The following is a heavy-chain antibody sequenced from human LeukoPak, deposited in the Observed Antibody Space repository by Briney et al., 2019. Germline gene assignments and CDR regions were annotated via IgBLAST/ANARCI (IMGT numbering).Heavy chain of an antibody. CDR3: AKAHDDWNYVYFRH. D-gene: IGHD1-7*01. CDR2: IRGSGDDT. J-gene: IGHJ1*01. V-gene: IGHV3-23*01. Sequence: GGSLRLSCAVSGFTFSSYALSWVRRAPGKGLEWISAIRGSGDDTYYADPVKGRFTISRDNSKNTLYLQMYNLRGEDTAVYHCAKAHDDWNYVYFRHWGQGTPVTVSS. CDR1: GFTFSSYA.